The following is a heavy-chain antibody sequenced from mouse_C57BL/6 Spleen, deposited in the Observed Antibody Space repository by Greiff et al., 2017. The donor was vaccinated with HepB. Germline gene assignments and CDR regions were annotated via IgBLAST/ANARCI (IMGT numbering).Heavy chain of an antibody. Sequence: EVQLQQSGPELVKPGASVKIPCKASGYTFTDYNMDWVKQSHGKSLEWIGDINPNNGGTIYNQKFKGKATLTVDTSSSTAYMELRSLTSEDTAVYYCARTNYDYPFDYWGQGTTLTVSS. J-gene: IGHJ2*01. D-gene: IGHD2-4*01. CDR3: ARTNYDYPFDY. V-gene: IGHV1-18*01. CDR2: INPNNGGT. CDR1: GYTFTDYN.